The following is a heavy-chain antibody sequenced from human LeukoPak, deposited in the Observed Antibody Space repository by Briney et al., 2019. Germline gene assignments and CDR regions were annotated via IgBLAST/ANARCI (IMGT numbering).Heavy chain of an antibody. D-gene: IGHD6-19*01. Sequence: SVKVSCKASGGTFSSYAISWVRQAPGQGLEWMGRIIPIFGTANYAQKFQGGVTITTDESTSTAYMKLSSLRSEDTAVYYCARDSPGYSSGWYEYWGQGTLVTVSS. CDR2: IIPIFGTA. V-gene: IGHV1-69*05. CDR3: ARDSPGYSSGWYEY. J-gene: IGHJ4*02. CDR1: GGTFSSYA.